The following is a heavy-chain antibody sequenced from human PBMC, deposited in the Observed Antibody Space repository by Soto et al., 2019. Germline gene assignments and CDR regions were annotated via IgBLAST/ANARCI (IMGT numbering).Heavy chain of an antibody. CDR3: TTDSYITSIIVRFDY. CDR1: GFTFGNAW. V-gene: IGHV3-15*07. D-gene: IGHD3-22*01. CDR2: VKSKNDGGTT. Sequence: GGSLRLSCAASGFTFGNAWINWVRQAPGKGLEWVGRVKSKNDGGTTDFAAPVKGRFAISRDDSKSMVYLEMNSLQTEDTAIYYCTTDSYITSIIVRFDYWGHGTLVTISS. J-gene: IGHJ4*01.